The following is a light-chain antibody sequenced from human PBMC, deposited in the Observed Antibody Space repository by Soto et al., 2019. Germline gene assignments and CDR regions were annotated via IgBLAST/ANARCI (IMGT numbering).Light chain of an antibody. V-gene: IGKV1-5*03. J-gene: IGKJ4*01. CDR2: KAS. CDR1: QSIDSW. CDR3: QQYSRNPLS. Sequence: DIQMTQSPSTLSASIGDRVTITCRASQSIDSWLAWYQQKPGGVPKLLVYKASILQSGVPSRFSGSGSGTDFTLTISSLQPDDFVTYYCQQYSRNPLSFGGGTKVEI.